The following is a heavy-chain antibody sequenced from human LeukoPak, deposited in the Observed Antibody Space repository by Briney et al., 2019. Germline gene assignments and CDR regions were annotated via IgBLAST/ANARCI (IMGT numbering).Heavy chain of an antibody. CDR1: GFTFDDYA. D-gene: IGHD5-18*01. Sequence: GRSLRLSCAASGFTFDDYAMHWVRQAPGKGLEWVSGISWNSGSIGYADSVKGRFTISRDNAKNSLYLQMNSLRAEDTAVYYCARDEYSYGPDAFDIWGQGTMVTVSS. CDR2: ISWNSGSI. CDR3: ARDEYSYGPDAFDI. J-gene: IGHJ3*02. V-gene: IGHV3-9*01.